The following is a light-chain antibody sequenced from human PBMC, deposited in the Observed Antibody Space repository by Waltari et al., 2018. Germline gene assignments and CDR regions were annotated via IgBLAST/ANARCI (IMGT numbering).Light chain of an antibody. CDR2: DVR. CDR1: DSDIGPYHY. Sequence: QSALAPPAPVSGSPGQSIPIPYTRTDSDIGPYHYVSWYQQPPGIAPKLLFYDVRDRPSRVYDLFSGSKTGKTASLTICGLQPEAAADYYCSSYTRRNTVIFGGGPKLTVV. CDR3: SSYTRRNTVI. J-gene: IGLJ2*01. V-gene: IGLV2-14*03.